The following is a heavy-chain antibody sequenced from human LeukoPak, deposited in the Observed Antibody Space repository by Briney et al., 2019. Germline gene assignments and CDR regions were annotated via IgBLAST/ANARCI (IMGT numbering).Heavy chain of an antibody. D-gene: IGHD2-8*01. CDR1: GGSITTYY. J-gene: IGHJ4*02. CDR3: ARPVDWRTNANRGFDY. CDR2: IHYSGST. V-gene: IGHV4-59*12. Sequence: PSETLSLTCTVSGGSITTYYWSWIRQPPGKGLEWIGYIHYSGSTNYNPSFMSRVTISVDTSKNQFSLNLSSVTAADTAVYYCARPVDWRTNANRGFDYWGQGTLVTVSS.